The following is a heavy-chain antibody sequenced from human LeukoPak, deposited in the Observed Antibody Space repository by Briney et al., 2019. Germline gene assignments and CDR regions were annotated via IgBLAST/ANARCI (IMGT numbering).Heavy chain of an antibody. V-gene: IGHV4-4*07. CDR2: IYNSGST. CDR1: GGSISSYY. Sequence: SETLSLTCTVSGGSISSYYWDWIRQPAGKGLEWMGRIYNSGSTNYNPSLKSRVTISADMSRNQLSLQLTSVTAADTAVYYCARQTFGVLYLDSWGQGTLVIVSS. CDR3: ARQTFGVLYLDS. D-gene: IGHD3-10*01. J-gene: IGHJ4*02.